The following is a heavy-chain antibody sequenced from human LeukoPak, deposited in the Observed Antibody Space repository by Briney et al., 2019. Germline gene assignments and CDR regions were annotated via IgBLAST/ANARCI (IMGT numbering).Heavy chain of an antibody. CDR2: IYYSGST. D-gene: IGHD3-16*01. CDR1: GASISSSDYF. CDR3: AIQDYNALITYWMGHEGV. Sequence: PSETLSLTCSVSGASISSSDYFWAWIRQPPGKGLEWIGSIYYSGSTYYNPSLRGRVTISIDTSKNQFSVKLTTVTAADTAVYYCAIQDYNALITYWMGHEGVWGQGALVTVSS. V-gene: IGHV4-39*01. J-gene: IGHJ4*02.